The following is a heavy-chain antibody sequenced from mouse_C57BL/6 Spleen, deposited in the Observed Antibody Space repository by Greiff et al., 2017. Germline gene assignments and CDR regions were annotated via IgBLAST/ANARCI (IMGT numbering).Heavy chain of an antibody. V-gene: IGHV5-6*01. CDR1: GFTFSSYG. J-gene: IGHJ2*01. D-gene: IGHD2-1*01. CDR3: ARHGGNLYYFDY. Sequence: EVQVVESGGDLVKPGGSLKLSCAASGFTFSSYGMSWVRQTPDKRLEWVATISSGGSYTYYPDSVKGRFTITIDNAKHTMYRQMSSLNSENTAMYYCARHGGNLYYFDYWGQGTPLTVSS. CDR2: ISSGGSYT.